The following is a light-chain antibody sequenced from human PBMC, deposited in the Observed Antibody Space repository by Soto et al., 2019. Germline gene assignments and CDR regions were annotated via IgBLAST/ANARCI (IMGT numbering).Light chain of an antibody. CDR2: DAS. V-gene: IGKV3-20*01. CDR3: QQYGSSAPIT. CDR1: QSVSSNY. J-gene: IGKJ5*01. Sequence: EIVLTQSPGTLSLSPGERATLSCRASQSVSSNYLAWYQQKPGQAPSLLIYDASSRATGIPDRFIGSGSGTDFTLTISRLEPEDFAMYYCQQYGSSAPITFGQGTRLEIE.